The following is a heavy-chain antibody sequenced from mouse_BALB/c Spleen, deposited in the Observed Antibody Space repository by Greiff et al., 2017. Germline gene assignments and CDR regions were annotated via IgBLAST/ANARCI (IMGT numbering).Heavy chain of an antibody. CDR1: GYSITSDYA. CDR2: ISYSGST. D-gene: IGHD2-3*01. CDR3: ARVWLLRGFAY. J-gene: IGHJ3*01. V-gene: IGHV3-2*02. Sequence: VQLKESGPGLVKPSQSLSLTCTVTGYSITSDYAWNWIRQFPGNKLEWMGYISYSGSTSYNPSLKSRISITRDTSKNQFFLQLNSVTTEDTATYYCARVWLLRGFAYWGQGTLVTVSA.